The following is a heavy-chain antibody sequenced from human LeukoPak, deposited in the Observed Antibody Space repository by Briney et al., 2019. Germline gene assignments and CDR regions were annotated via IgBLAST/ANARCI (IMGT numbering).Heavy chain of an antibody. CDR3: ARDPAEEVVGIDY. CDR2: LYAKSGDT. V-gene: IGHV1-2*02. Sequence: GASVKVSCKASGYTFSDYYMHWVRQAPGQGLEWMGWLYAKSGDTHYEQKFQGRVTLTRDTSISTAYMELSSLISDDTAVYYCARDPAEEVVGIDYWGQGTLVTVSS. J-gene: IGHJ4*02. D-gene: IGHD2-2*01. CDR1: GYTFSDYY.